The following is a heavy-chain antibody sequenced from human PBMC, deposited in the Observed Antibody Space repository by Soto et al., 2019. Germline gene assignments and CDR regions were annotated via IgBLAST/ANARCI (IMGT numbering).Heavy chain of an antibody. D-gene: IGHD2-2*01. CDR2: IRSKANSYAT. J-gene: IGHJ4*02. CDR1: GFTFSGSA. V-gene: IGHV3-73*01. CDR3: TRQKGYCSSTSCSLDY. Sequence: GGSLRLSCAASGFTFSGSAMHWVRQASGKGLEWVGRIRSKANSYATAYAASVKGRFTISRDDSKNTAYLQMNSLKTEDTAVYYCTRQKGYCSSTSCSLDYWGQGTLVTVSS.